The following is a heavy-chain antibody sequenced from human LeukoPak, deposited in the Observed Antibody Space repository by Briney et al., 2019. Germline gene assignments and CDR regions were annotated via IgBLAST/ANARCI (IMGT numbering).Heavy chain of an antibody. CDR1: GFTFSSYG. Sequence: GGSLRLSCAASGFTFSSYGMSWVRQAPGKGLEWVSAISGSGGSTYYADSVKGRFTISRDNSKNTLYLQMNSLRVEDTAVYYCAKVSGWYKAHDYWGQGTLVTVSS. J-gene: IGHJ4*02. V-gene: IGHV3-23*01. D-gene: IGHD6-19*01. CDR2: ISGSGGST. CDR3: AKVSGWYKAHDY.